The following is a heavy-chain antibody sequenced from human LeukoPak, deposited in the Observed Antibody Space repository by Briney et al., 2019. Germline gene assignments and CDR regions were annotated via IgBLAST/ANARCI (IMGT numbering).Heavy chain of an antibody. CDR2: IDYSGST. Sequence: PSETLSLTCTVSGGSVSSGSYYWRWIRQPPGKGLEWIGYIDYSGSTNYNPSLKSRVTISVDTSKNQFSLKLTSVTAADTAVYYCASQPHTVTTFNYWGQGTLVTVSS. CDR3: ASQPHTVTTFNY. CDR1: GGSVSSGSYY. J-gene: IGHJ4*02. V-gene: IGHV4-61*01. D-gene: IGHD4-17*01.